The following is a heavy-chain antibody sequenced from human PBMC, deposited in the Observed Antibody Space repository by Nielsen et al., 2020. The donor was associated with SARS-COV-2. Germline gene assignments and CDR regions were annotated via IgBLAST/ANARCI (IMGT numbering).Heavy chain of an antibody. Sequence: GESLKISCAASGFTFSSYGMHWVRQAPGKGLEWVAVISYDGSNKYYADSVKGRFTISRDNSKNTLYLQMNSLRAEDTAVYYCAKDDTAMVRGHTHYYYGMDVWGQRTTVTVSS. V-gene: IGHV3-30*18. CDR1: GFTFSSYG. D-gene: IGHD5-18*01. CDR2: ISYDGSNK. J-gene: IGHJ6*02. CDR3: AKDDTAMVRGHTHYYYGMDV.